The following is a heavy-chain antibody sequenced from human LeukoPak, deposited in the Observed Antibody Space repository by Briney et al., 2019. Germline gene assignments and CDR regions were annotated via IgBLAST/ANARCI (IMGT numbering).Heavy chain of an antibody. J-gene: IGHJ5*02. CDR1: GGSFSDYY. V-gene: IGHV4-34*01. CDR3: ARGKENSGSYSWFDP. Sequence: PSETLSLTCAVYGGSFSDYYWSWIRQPPGKGLEWIGEINHSGSTNYNPSLKSRVTISVDTSKNQFSLKLSSVTAADTAVYYCARGKENSGSYSWFDPWGQGTLVTVSS. D-gene: IGHD1-26*01. CDR2: INHSGST.